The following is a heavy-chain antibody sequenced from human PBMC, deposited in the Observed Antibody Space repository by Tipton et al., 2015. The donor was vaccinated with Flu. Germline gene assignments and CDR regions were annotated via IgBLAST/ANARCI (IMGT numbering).Heavy chain of an antibody. CDR2: IHRSGNT. CDR1: GDSIGSAHY. D-gene: IGHD4-11*01. CDR3: ARRDDSNYLSEPKNWFDP. V-gene: IGHV4-38-2*01. Sequence: TLSLTCSVSGDSIGSAHYRGWIRQPPGKGLEWLGNIHRSGNTYYNSYPKSRVTISLDKSKNQFSLRLVSMTATDTAVYYCARRDDSNYLSEPKNWFDPWGQGILTAVSS. J-gene: IGHJ5*02.